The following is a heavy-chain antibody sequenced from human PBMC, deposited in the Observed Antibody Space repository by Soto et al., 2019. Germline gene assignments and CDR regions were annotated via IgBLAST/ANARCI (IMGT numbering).Heavy chain of an antibody. CDR1: GFTFSSYS. V-gene: IGHV3-48*01. D-gene: IGHD3-9*01. CDR3: ARETVRYFDWLSSYYFDY. CDR2: ISSSSSTI. J-gene: IGHJ4*02. Sequence: GGSLRLSCAASGFTFSSYSMNWVRQAPGKGLEWVSYISSSSSTIYYADSVKGRFTISRDNAKNSLYLQMNSLRAEDTAVYYCARETVRYFDWLSSYYFDYWGQGTLVTVSS.